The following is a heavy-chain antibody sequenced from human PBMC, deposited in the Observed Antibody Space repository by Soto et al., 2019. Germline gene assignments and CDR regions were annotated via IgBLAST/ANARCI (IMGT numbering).Heavy chain of an antibody. CDR1: GYTFTSYA. CDR3: ARKDYYGSGIYYFDY. CDR2: INAGNGNT. Sequence: ASVKVSCKASGYTFTSYAMHWVRQAPGQRLEWMGWINAGNGNTKYSQKFQGRVTLTRDTSASTAYMELSSLGSEDAAVYYCARKDYYGSGIYYFDYWGQGTLVTVSS. V-gene: IGHV1-3*01. J-gene: IGHJ4*02. D-gene: IGHD3-10*01.